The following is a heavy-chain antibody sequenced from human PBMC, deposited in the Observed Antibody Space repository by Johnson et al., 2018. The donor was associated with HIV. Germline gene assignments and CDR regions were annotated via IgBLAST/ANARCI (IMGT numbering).Heavy chain of an antibody. CDR3: ARGADPGIAAALV. D-gene: IGHD6-13*01. CDR1: GFTFSSYA. J-gene: IGHJ3*01. Sequence: VQLVESGGGVVQPGRSLRLSCAASGFTFSSYAMHWVRQAPGKGLEWVSAIGTAGDTYYPGSVKGRFTISRDNAKNSLYLQMNSLRAEDTALYYCARGADPGIAAALVWGQGTMVTVSS. CDR2: IGTAGDT. V-gene: IGHV3-13*01.